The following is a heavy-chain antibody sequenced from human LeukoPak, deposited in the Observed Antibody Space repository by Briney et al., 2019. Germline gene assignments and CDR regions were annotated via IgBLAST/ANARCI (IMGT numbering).Heavy chain of an antibody. Sequence: SETLSLTCTASGGSISSSYWSWIRQPPGKGLEWIGYIFYSGSTNYNPSLKSRVTISVDTSKNQFSLKLSSVTAADTAVYYCARGDSSGWYLDCWGQGTLVTVSS. CDR1: GGSISSSY. D-gene: IGHD6-19*01. J-gene: IGHJ4*02. CDR2: IFYSGST. CDR3: ARGDSSGWYLDC. V-gene: IGHV4-59*08.